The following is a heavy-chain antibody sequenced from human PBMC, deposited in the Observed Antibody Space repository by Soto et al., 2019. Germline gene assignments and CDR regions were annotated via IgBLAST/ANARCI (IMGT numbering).Heavy chain of an antibody. CDR2: ISDSGGRT. D-gene: IGHD6-19*01. CDR1: GFTFNTYA. Sequence: GGSLRLSCAASGFTFNTYAMSWVRQAPGKGLEWVSAISDSGGRTYYVDSVKGRFTISRDNSKNTLYLQMNSLRAEDTAVYFCAKELVNSGWTYFDYCGQRTPVTVSS. CDR3: AKELVNSGWTYFDY. J-gene: IGHJ4*02. V-gene: IGHV3-23*01.